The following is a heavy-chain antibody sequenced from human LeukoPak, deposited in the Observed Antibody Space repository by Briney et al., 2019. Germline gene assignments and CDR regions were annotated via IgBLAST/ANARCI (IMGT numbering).Heavy chain of an antibody. CDR2: VYYSGST. Sequence: PSETLSLTCTVSGFVSGESISTYSWSWFRQPPGKGLEWIGTVYYSGSTYYNPSLKSRVTISVDTSKNQFSLKLSSVTAADTALYYCARNASSLGAGAFDIWGQGTMVTVSS. J-gene: IGHJ3*02. CDR1: SGFVSGESISTYS. V-gene: IGHV4-59*04. D-gene: IGHD2-2*01. CDR3: ARNASSLGAGAFDI.